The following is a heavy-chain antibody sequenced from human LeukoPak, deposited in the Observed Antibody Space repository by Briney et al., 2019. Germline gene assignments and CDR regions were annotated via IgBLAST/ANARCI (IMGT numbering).Heavy chain of an antibody. CDR3: ARQRYCTGGSCFTWYDAFDI. Sequence: GESLKISCKGSGYSFPTYWIGWVRQMLGKGLEWMGIIYPSDSDTKYSPSFQGQVTISADTSTNTAYLQWSSLKDSDAAVYFCARQRYCTGGSCFTWYDAFDIWGQGTVVTVSS. J-gene: IGHJ3*02. CDR2: IYPSDSDT. V-gene: IGHV5-51*01. D-gene: IGHD2-15*01. CDR1: GYSFPTYW.